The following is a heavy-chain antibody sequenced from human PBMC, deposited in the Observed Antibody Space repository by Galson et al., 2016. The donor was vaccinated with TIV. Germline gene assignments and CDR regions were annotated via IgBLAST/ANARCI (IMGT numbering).Heavy chain of an antibody. Sequence: QSGAEVKKPGESLKISCKASGYSLTSYWIAWVRQVPGKGLEWMGIIYARDSDIKYSPSFQGQVTISADESVSTAYLQWSSLKASDSAMYFCARAPGYTGYSYGYFDSWGRGTLVTVSS. CDR1: GYSLTSYW. V-gene: IGHV5-51*03. D-gene: IGHD5-18*01. J-gene: IGHJ4*02. CDR2: IYARDSDI. CDR3: ARAPGYTGYSYGYFDS.